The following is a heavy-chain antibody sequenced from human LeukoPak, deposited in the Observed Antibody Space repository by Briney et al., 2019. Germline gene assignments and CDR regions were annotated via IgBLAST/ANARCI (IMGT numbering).Heavy chain of an antibody. V-gene: IGHV4-34*01. Sequence: SETLSLTCAVYGGSFNGYYWSWIRQPPGKGLEWIGEINHSGSTNYNPSLKSRVTISVDTSKNQFSLKLSSVTAADTAVYYCARGHYPPKYGYSSGWGNYFDYWGQETLVTVSS. CDR3: ARGHYPPKYGYSSGWGNYFDY. CDR1: GGSFNGYY. D-gene: IGHD6-19*01. J-gene: IGHJ4*02. CDR2: INHSGST.